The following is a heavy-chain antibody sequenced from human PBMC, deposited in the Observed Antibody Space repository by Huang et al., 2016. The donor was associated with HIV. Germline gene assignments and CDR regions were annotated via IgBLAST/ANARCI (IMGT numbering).Heavy chain of an antibody. D-gene: IGHD3-22*01. V-gene: IGHV3-33*04. J-gene: IGHJ4*02. Sequence: VRLIESGGGVVQPGKSLRLSCATSGFILSNYGMHWVRQAPGKGLKWGALIRNDGMKKNYADSVRGRFTVGRDNGNNTLFLQMRSLGVDDTAVYYCARGDYYDSSGYHPGYFDYWGQGILVTVSS. CDR3: ARGDYYDSSGYHPGYFDY. CDR2: IRNDGMKK. CDR1: GFILSNYG.